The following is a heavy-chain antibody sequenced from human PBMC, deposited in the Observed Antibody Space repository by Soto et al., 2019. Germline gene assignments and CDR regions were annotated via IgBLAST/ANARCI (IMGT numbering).Heavy chain of an antibody. D-gene: IGHD2-15*01. J-gene: IGHJ6*02. CDR2: ISYDGSNK. Sequence: QVQLVESGGGVVQPGRSLRLSCAASGFTFSSYGMHWVRQAPGKGLEWVAVISYDGSNKYYADSVKGRFTISRDNSKNTLYLQMNSLRAEDTAVYYCAKDRGVVVVVYGMDVWGQGTTVTVSS. V-gene: IGHV3-30*18. CDR1: GFTFSSYG. CDR3: AKDRGVVVVVYGMDV.